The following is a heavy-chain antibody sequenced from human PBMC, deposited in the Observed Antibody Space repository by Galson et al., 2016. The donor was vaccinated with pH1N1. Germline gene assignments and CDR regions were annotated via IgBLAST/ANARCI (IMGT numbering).Heavy chain of an antibody. J-gene: IGHJ2*01. CDR3: AREDYYYTDLSDWYFEL. Sequence: SCKASGGTFGSFGINWVRQAPGQGLEWMGGIIPIFNTAKYARNFQGRVTITADESTTTAYMELSSLRSDDTAVYLCAREDYYYTDLSDWYFELWGRGSLVTVSS. CDR2: IIPIFNTA. D-gene: IGHD3-22*01. V-gene: IGHV1-69*01. CDR1: GGTFGSFG.